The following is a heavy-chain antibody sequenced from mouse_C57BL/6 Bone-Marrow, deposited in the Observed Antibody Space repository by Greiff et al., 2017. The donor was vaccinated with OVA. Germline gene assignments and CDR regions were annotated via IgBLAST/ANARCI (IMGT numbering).Heavy chain of an antibody. V-gene: IGHV5-6*02. CDR2: ISSGGSYT. J-gene: IGHJ2*01. CDR1: GFTFSSYG. D-gene: IGHD1-1*01. Sequence: EVKLMESGGDLVKPGGSLKLSCAASGFTFSSYGMSWVRQTPDKRLEWVATISSGGSYTYYPDSVKGRFTISRDNAKNTLYLQMSSLKSEDTAMYYCARRRDYGSSGDYWGQGTTLTVSS. CDR3: ARRRDYGSSGDY.